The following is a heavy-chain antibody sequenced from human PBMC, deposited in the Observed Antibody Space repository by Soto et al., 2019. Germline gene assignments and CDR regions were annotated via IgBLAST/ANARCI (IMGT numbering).Heavy chain of an antibody. D-gene: IGHD3-22*01. CDR2: VWFDGSNE. V-gene: IGHV3-33*01. CDR1: GFNFLMYG. J-gene: IGHJ4*02. CDR3: ARADDNYYDSSGYFGY. Sequence: PGGSLRLSCTTSGFNFLMYGMHWVRQAPGKGLEWVASVWFDGSNEKYADSVKARFVISRDNSKNTIYLQMDSLRVEDTAVYYCARADDNYYDSSGYFGYWGQGTLVTVSS.